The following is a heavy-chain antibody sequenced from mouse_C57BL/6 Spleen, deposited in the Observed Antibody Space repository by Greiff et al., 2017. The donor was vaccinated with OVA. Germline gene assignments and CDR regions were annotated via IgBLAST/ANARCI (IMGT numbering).Heavy chain of an antibody. CDR3: AREDGSSYNY. CDR2: ISDGGSYT. CDR1: GFTFSSYA. V-gene: IGHV5-4*01. D-gene: IGHD1-1*01. Sequence: VQLKESGGGLVKPGGSLKLSCAASGFTFSSYAMSWVRQTPAKRLEWVATISDGGSYTYYPDNVKGRVTISRDNAKNNLYLQMSHLKSEDTAMYYCAREDGSSYNYWGQGTTLTVSS. J-gene: IGHJ2*01.